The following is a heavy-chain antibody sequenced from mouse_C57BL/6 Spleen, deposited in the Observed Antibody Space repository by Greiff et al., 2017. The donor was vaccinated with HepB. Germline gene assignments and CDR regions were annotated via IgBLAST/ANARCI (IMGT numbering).Heavy chain of an antibody. CDR3: ALTTVVAPGDYYAMDY. CDR2: IDPSDSYT. CDR1: GYTFTSYW. V-gene: IGHV1-50*01. D-gene: IGHD1-1*01. Sequence: QVQLKQPGAELVKPGASVKLSCKASGYTFTSYWMQWVKQRPGQGLEWIGEIDPSDSYTNYNQKFKGKATLTVDTSSSTAYMQLSSLTSEDSAVYYCALTTVVAPGDYYAMDYWGQGTSVTVSS. J-gene: IGHJ4*01.